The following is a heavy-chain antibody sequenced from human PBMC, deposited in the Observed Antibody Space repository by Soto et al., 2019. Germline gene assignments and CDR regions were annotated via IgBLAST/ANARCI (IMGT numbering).Heavy chain of an antibody. CDR1: GGTFSSYA. Sequence: ASVKVSCKASGGTFSSYAISWVRQAPGQGLEWMGGIIPIFGTANYAQKFQGRVTITADESTSTAYMELSSLRSEDTAVYYCARGSYSSGWATNWGQGTLVTVSS. D-gene: IGHD6-19*01. V-gene: IGHV1-69*13. CDR3: ARGSYSSGWATN. J-gene: IGHJ4*02. CDR2: IIPIFGTA.